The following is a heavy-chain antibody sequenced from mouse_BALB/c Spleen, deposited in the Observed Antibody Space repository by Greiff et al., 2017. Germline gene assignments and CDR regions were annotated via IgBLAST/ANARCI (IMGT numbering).Heavy chain of an antibody. D-gene: IGHD6-1*01. CDR2: INPYNGDT. V-gene: IGHV1-20*02. Sequence: EVQLQESGPELVKPGASVKISCKASGYSFTGYFMNWVMQSHGKSLEWIGRINPYNGDTYYNQKFKGKATLTVDKSSSTAHMELRSLASEDSAVYYCASDECDQAWFAYWGQGTLVTVSA. CDR3: ASDECDQAWFAY. J-gene: IGHJ3*01. CDR1: GYSFTGYF.